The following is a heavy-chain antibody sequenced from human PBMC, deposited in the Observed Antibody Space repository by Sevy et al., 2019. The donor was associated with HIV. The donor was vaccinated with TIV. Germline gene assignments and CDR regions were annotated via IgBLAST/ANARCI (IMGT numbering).Heavy chain of an antibody. Sequence: GGSLRLSCATSEFTFSSYSMNWVRQAPGNGLEWVSSISGGGTYIYYAYSGKGRFTISRDNAKNSLSLQMNSLRAEDTAVYYCARGTHDYGDYDRDAFDIWGQGTMVTVSS. CDR1: EFTFSSYS. CDR3: ARGTHDYGDYDRDAFDI. D-gene: IGHD4-17*01. J-gene: IGHJ3*02. CDR2: ISGGGTYI. V-gene: IGHV3-21*01.